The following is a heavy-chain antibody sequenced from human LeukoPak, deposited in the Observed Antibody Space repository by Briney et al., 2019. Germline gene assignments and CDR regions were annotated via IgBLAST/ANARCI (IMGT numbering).Heavy chain of an antibody. J-gene: IGHJ4*02. CDR2: LYTSGST. D-gene: IGHD6-19*01. Sequence: SETLSLTCTVSGGSISSYYWSWIRQPPGKGLEWIGYLYTSGSTNYNPSLKSRVTISVDTSKNQFSLKPSSVTAADTAVYYCARRSRGWYLGYFDYWGQGTLVTVSS. V-gene: IGHV4-4*09. CDR3: ARRSRGWYLGYFDY. CDR1: GGSISSYY.